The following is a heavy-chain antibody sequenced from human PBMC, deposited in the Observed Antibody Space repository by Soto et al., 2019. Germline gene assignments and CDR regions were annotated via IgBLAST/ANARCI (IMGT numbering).Heavy chain of an antibody. CDR1: GDSISRSSHY. Sequence: SETLSLTCSVSGDSISRSSHYWGWIRQPPGKGLEWIGNIYYSGNTYYNPSLQSRVTISVDTSKNHFSLKLTSATAADTAVYYCARRITRPERFDYWGQGALVTVSS. J-gene: IGHJ4*02. CDR3: ARRITRPERFDY. D-gene: IGHD1-20*01. CDR2: IYYSGNT. V-gene: IGHV4-39*02.